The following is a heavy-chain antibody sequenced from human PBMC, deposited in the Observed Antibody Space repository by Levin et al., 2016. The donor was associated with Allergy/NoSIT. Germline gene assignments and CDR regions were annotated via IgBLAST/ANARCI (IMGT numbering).Heavy chain of an antibody. CDR1: GFTFTSYA. D-gene: IGHD2-15*01. CDR2: VPSGGTLE. V-gene: IGHV3-30*02. Sequence: GGSLRLSCSASGFTFTSYAMGWVRQAPGKGLEWVAVVPSGGTLEHYADSVKGRFTIFRDNSKNTLFLQMNSLRAEDTGVYYCAKESRDEDYSSYFHHWGQGTLVTVSS. J-gene: IGHJ1*01. CDR3: AKESRDEDYSSYFHH.